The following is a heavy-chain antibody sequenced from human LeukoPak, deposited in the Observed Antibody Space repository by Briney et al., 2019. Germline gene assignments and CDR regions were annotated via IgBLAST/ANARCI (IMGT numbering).Heavy chain of an antibody. D-gene: IGHD3-10*01. CDR3: AGLINLGAFDI. V-gene: IGHV3-30-3*01. CDR1: GFTFSSYA. Sequence: GGSLRLSCAASGFTFSSYAMHWVRQAPGKGLEWVAVISYDGSNKYYADSVKGRFTISRDNSKNTLYLQMNSLRAEDTAVYYCAGLINLGAFDIWGQGTMVTVSS. J-gene: IGHJ3*02. CDR2: ISYDGSNK.